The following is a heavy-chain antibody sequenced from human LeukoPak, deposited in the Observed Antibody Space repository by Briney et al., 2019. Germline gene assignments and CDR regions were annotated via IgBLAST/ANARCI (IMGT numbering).Heavy chain of an antibody. CDR1: GGSISGSY. CDR3: ARFAPSYYYMDV. Sequence: SETLSLTCTVSGGSISGSYWSWIRQPAGKVLEWIGRIYTSGTTNYKSSLKSRVTMSVDTSKNQFSLKLSSVTAADTAVYHCARFAPSYYYMDVWGKGTTVTVSS. V-gene: IGHV4-4*07. CDR2: IYTSGTT. J-gene: IGHJ6*03. D-gene: IGHD3-16*01.